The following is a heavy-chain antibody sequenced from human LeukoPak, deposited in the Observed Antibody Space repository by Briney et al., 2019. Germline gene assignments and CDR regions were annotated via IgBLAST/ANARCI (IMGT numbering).Heavy chain of an antibody. J-gene: IGHJ4*02. D-gene: IGHD5-18*01. Sequence: ASVKVSCKASGYTFTSNYLHWVRQAPGQGLEWMGVIHPSGGSTHYAQKFQGRLTVTRDTSTTTVYMELSSLRSEDTAVYYCARMGMDPAMITNFFDYWGQGTLFTVSS. CDR1: GYTFTSNY. V-gene: IGHV1-46*01. CDR2: IHPSGGST. CDR3: ARMGMDPAMITNFFDY.